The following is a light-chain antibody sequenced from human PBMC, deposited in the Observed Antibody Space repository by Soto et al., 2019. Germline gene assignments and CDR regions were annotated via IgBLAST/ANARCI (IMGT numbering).Light chain of an antibody. CDR3: SSFRSGSTLYV. Sequence: QSALTQPASVSGSPGQSVTISCTGTSSDVGGYKYVSWYQQHAGKAPKLMIYEVSNRPSGVSDRFSGSKSGNTASLTISGLQAEDEAHYYCSSFRSGSTLYVFGTGTKVTVL. CDR2: EVS. V-gene: IGLV2-14*01. CDR1: SSDVGGYKY. J-gene: IGLJ1*01.